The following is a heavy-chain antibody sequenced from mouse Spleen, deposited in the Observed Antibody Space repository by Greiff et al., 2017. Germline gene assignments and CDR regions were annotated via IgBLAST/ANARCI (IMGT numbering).Heavy chain of an antibody. V-gene: IGHV14-4*01. CDR2: IDPENGDT. Sequence: EVQLQQSGAELVRPGASVKLSCTASGFNIKDDYMHWVKQRPEQGLEWIGWIDPENGDTEYASKFQGKATITADTSSNTAYLQLSSLTSEDTAVYYCTTSYSNYGSFAYWGQGTLVTVSA. CDR1: GFNIKDDY. J-gene: IGHJ3*01. D-gene: IGHD2-5*01. CDR3: TTSYSNYGSFAY.